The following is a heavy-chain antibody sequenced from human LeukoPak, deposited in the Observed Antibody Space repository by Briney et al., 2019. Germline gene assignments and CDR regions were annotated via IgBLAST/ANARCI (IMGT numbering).Heavy chain of an antibody. J-gene: IGHJ3*02. CDR2: IRAYSGNT. Sequence: AAVKVSCKASGYTLTSLGISWVRQDPGQGPEWMGWIRAYSGNTNYAQKLQGRVNMTTDTSTSTAYMELRSPRCHDTPLYYCARALLGDIWRRDLPAAFDIWGQGTMVTVSS. CDR3: ARALLGDIWRRDLPAAFDI. CDR1: GYTLTSLG. V-gene: IGHV1-18*01. D-gene: IGHD3-3*01.